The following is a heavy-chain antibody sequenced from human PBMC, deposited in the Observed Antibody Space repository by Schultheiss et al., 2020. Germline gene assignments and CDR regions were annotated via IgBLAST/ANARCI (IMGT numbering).Heavy chain of an antibody. J-gene: IGHJ5*02. CDR2: ISGSGGST. CDR3: AKGSGQWLVPSWFDP. D-gene: IGHD6-19*01. V-gene: IGHV3-23*01. CDR1: GFTFSSYA. Sequence: GGSLRLSCAASGFTFSSYAMSWVRQAPGKGLEWVSAISGSGGSTYYADSVKGRFTISRDNSKNTLYLQMNSLRAEDTAVYYCAKGSGQWLVPSWFDPWGQGTLVTVSS.